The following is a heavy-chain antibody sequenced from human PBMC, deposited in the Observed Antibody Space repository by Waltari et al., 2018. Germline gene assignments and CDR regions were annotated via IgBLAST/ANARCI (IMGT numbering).Heavy chain of an antibody. CDR2: IYYSGSP. V-gene: IGHV4-39*01. CDR3: ASLRARWFGVYY. Sequence: QLQLQESGPGLVKPSETLSLTCTVSGGSISSSSYYWGWIRQPPGKGLEWIGSIYYSGSPYDNPSLRGGVTISVDTSKNQLSLKLGSVTAADTAVYYCASLRARWFGVYYWGQGTLVTVSS. D-gene: IGHD3-10*01. CDR1: GGSISSSSYY. J-gene: IGHJ4*02.